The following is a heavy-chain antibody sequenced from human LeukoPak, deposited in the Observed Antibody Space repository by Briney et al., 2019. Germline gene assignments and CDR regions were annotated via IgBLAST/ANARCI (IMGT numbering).Heavy chain of an antibody. CDR1: GFTFSSYG. Sequence: GSLRLSCAASGFTFSSYGMSWVRQPPGKGLEWIGEINHSGSTNYNPSLKSRVTISVDTSKNRFSLKLSSVTAADTAVYYCARDRSSSYDYWGQGTLVTVSS. CDR2: INHSGST. J-gene: IGHJ4*02. V-gene: IGHV4-34*01. CDR3: ARDRSSSYDY. D-gene: IGHD6-13*01.